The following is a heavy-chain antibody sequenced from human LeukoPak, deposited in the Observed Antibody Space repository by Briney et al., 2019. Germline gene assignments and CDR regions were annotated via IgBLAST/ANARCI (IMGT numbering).Heavy chain of an antibody. D-gene: IGHD3-22*01. CDR3: ASGYYYRGDY. V-gene: IGHV4-61*02. CDR1: GGSISGGSYY. CDR2: IYTSGST. Sequence: SETLSLTCTVSGGSISGGSYYWSWIRQPAGKGLEWIGLIYTSGSTNYNPSLKSRVTISVDTSKNQFSLKLSSVTAADTAVYYCASGYYYRGDYWGQGTLVTVSS. J-gene: IGHJ4*02.